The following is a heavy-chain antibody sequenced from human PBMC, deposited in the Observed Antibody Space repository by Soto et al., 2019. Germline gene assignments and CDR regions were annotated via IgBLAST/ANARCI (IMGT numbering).Heavy chain of an antibody. CDR3: ARDRDYYDSSGYGY. Sequence: VRLSCAASGFTFSDYYMIWMRQAPGKGLEWVSYISSSGSTIYYADSVKGRFTISRDNAKNSLYLQMNSLRAEDTAVYYCARDRDYYDSSGYGYWGQGTLVTVSS. V-gene: IGHV3-11*01. D-gene: IGHD3-22*01. J-gene: IGHJ1*01. CDR1: GFTFSDYY. CDR2: ISSSGSTI.